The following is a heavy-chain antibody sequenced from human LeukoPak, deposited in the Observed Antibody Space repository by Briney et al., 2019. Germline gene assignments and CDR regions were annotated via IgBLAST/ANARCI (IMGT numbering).Heavy chain of an antibody. CDR1: GFTFSSYG. V-gene: IGHV3-33*08. CDR3: ARDPTAYYDSSCYYLNTIDY. CDR2: IWYDGSNK. Sequence: PGGSLRLSCAASGFTFSSYGMHWVRQAPGKGLEWVAVIWYDGSNKYYADSVKGRFTISRDNSKNTLYLQMISLRAEDTAVYYCARDPTAYYDSSCYYLNTIDYWGQGTLVTVSS. J-gene: IGHJ4*02. D-gene: IGHD3-22*01.